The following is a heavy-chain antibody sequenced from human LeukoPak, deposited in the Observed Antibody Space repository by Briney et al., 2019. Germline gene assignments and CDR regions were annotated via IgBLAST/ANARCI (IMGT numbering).Heavy chain of an antibody. CDR2: ISGTGGST. CDR3: SKHPSTGFYYFDL. CDR1: GFTFTTYT. V-gene: IGHV3-23*01. D-gene: IGHD6-19*01. Sequence: GGSLRLTCAASGFTFTTYTMAWVRQAPGKGLEWVSTISGTGGSTAYADSVKGRFTIPRDNSKNTLYLQMSSLRAEDTAIYFCSKHPSTGFYYFDLWGQGTLVTVSS. J-gene: IGHJ4*02.